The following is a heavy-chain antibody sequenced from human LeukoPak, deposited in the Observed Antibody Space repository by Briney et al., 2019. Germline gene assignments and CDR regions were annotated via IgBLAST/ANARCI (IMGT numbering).Heavy chain of an antibody. D-gene: IGHD6-6*01. V-gene: IGHV1-2*02. J-gene: IGHJ4*01. CDR2: INPNSGGT. Sequence: GASVKVSCKASGYTFTAYYMHWVRQAPGQGLEWMGWINPNSGGTNYVQKFQGRVAINTDTSIGTAYMELSRLRSDDTAVYYCARVQSRISSSFDYWGHGTLVTVSS. CDR3: ARVQSRISSSFDY. CDR1: GYTFTAYY.